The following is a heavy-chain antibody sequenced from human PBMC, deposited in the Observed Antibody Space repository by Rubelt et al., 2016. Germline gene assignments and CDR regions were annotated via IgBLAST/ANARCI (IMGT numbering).Heavy chain of an antibody. J-gene: IGHJ6*03. CDR3: ARSLFGSGAYYTPDPSSDYYMDV. CDR2: IYHSGST. Sequence: QVQLQESGPGLVRPSGTLSLICAVSNYSISSNNWWTWVRQPPGKGLEWIGEIYHSGSTNYSPSLKGRVTMSVDKSKSQFSLKLSSVTAADTAIYYWARSLFGSGAYYTPDPSSDYYMDVWGKGTTVTVSS. CDR1: NYSISSNNW. D-gene: IGHD3-10*01. V-gene: IGHV4-4*02.